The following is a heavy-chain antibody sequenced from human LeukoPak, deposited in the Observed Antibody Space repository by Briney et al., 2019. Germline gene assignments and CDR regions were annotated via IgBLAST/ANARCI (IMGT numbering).Heavy chain of an antibody. CDR2: IKSKLNGETT. Sequence: GGSLRLSCTASGLYFSNAWMNWVRQAPGKGLEWVGRIKSKLNGETTEFGAPVEGRFSISRDDSKNTVYLKMNNLKTEDTGIYYCDDFWSDADHWGQGTPVIVSS. CDR1: GLYFSNAW. V-gene: IGHV3-15*07. CDR3: DDFWSDADH. D-gene: IGHD3-3*01. J-gene: IGHJ4*02.